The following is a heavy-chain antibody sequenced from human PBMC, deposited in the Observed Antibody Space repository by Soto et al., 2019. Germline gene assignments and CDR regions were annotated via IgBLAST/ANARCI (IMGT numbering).Heavy chain of an antibody. CDR2: IYPLDSYT. V-gene: IGHV5-51*01. CDR1: GYSFTHKW. J-gene: IGHJ6*02. D-gene: IGHD2-21*01. Sequence: GESLKISCKAPGYSFTHKWIAWVRQTPGKGLEWLGVIYPLDSYTKYSPSFEGQVTMSVDKSVNTASLLLNSLKASDTAIYFCERVIVPKVSTMGGMDVWGQGTTVTVSS. CDR3: ERVIVPKVSTMGGMDV.